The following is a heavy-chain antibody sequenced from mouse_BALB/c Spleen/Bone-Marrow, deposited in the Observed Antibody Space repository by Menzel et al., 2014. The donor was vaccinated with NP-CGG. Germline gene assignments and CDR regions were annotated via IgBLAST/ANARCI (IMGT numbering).Heavy chain of an antibody. J-gene: IGHJ3*01. V-gene: IGHV1-69*02. CDR2: IDPSDSYT. D-gene: IGHD2-3*01. CDR1: GYTLTSYW. Sequence: SVDALVTLGSSVNFTCKVSGYTLTSYWMHWVKQRPGQGLEWIGAIDPSDSYTNYNQKFKGKATLTVDKSSSTAYMQLSSLTSEDSAVYYCARYGGYFPWFAYCGEGTLVTGSA. CDR3: ARYGGYFPWFAY.